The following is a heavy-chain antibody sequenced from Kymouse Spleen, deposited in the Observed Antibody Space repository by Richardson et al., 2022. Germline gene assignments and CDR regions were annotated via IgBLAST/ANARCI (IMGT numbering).Heavy chain of an antibody. V-gene: IGHV4-39*01. CDR3: ARLGTGTTGDYYYYGMDV. CDR1: GGSISSSSYY. CDR2: IYYSGST. Sequence: QLQLQESGPGLVKPSETLSLTCTVSGGSISSSSYYWGWIRQPPGKGLEWIGSIYYSGSTYYNPSLKSRVTISVDTSKNQFSLKLSSVTAADTAVYYCARLGTGTTGDYYYYGMDVWGQGTTVTVSS. D-gene: IGHD1-7*01. J-gene: IGHJ6*02.